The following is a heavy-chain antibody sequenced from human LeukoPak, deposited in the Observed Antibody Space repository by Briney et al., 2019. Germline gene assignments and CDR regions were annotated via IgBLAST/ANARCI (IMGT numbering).Heavy chain of an antibody. D-gene: IGHD3-10*01. J-gene: IGHJ6*02. V-gene: IGHV3-23*01. CDR2: IRGSGDST. CDR3: AKTERYYGSGSYYTIYYYYYYGMDV. Sequence: GGSLRLSCAASGFTFSNYAMGWVRQAPGKGLEWVSAIRGSGDSTYYADSVKGRFTISRDNSKNTLYLQMNSLRAEDTAVYYCAKTERYYGSGSYYTIYYYYYYGMDVWGQGTTVTVSS. CDR1: GFTFSNYA.